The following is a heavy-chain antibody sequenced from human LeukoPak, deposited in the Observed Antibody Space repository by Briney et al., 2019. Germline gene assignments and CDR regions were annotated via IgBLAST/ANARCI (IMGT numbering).Heavy chain of an antibody. CDR1: GISFSDYV. Sequence: PGGSLRPSCVASGISFSDYVMTWVRQAPGKGLEWVSAISNRDGSSTDYADSVKGRFTISRDNSRNTVYLQMNSVRAEDTALYYCTTRVGGTPDYWGLGTLVTVSS. J-gene: IGHJ4*02. V-gene: IGHV3-23*01. CDR2: ISNRDGSST. CDR3: TTRVGGTPDY. D-gene: IGHD1-26*01.